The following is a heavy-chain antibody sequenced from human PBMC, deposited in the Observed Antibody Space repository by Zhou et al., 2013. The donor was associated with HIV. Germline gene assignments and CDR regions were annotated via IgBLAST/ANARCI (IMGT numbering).Heavy chain of an antibody. Sequence: VHLVQSAAEVRKPGASVKVSCEASGYTFTNYGISWVRQAPGRGLEWLGWISPYNGNTNYAQKLQGRVTMTTDTSTSTAYMELSSLRSEDTAVYYCARVKAVGATKTYYYYYMDVWGKGTTVTVSS. D-gene: IGHD1-26*01. J-gene: IGHJ6*03. V-gene: IGHV1-18*01. CDR2: ISPYNGNT. CDR3: ARVKAVGATKTYYYYYMDV. CDR1: GYTFTNYG.